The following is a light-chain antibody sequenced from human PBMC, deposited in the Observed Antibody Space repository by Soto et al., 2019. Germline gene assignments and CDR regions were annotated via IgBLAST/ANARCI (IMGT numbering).Light chain of an antibody. Sequence: QLVLTQSPSASASLGASVKLTCTLSSRHSNYAIAWHQQQPEKGPRYLMKLKSDGSHSKGDGIPDRFSGSSSGAERYLTISSLQSEDEADYYCQTWDTGIRVFGGGTKVTVL. CDR3: QTWDTGIRV. J-gene: IGLJ3*02. CDR2: LKSDGSH. CDR1: SRHSNYA. V-gene: IGLV4-69*01.